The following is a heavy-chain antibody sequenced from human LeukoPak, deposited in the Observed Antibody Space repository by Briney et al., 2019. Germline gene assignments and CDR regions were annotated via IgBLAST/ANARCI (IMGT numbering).Heavy chain of an antibody. V-gene: IGHV4-59*01. CDR1: GGSISSYY. D-gene: IGHD6-13*01. CDR2: IYYSGST. CDR3: ARVYSSSFKLDY. J-gene: IGHJ4*02. Sequence: SETLSLTCTVSGGSISSYYWSWSRQPPGKGLEWIGYIYYSGSTNYNPSLKSRVTISVDTSKNQFSLKLSSVTAADTAVYYCARVYSSSFKLDYWGQGTLVTVSS.